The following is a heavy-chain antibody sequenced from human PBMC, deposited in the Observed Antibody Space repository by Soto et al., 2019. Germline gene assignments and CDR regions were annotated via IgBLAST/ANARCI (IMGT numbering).Heavy chain of an antibody. V-gene: IGHV3-74*01. J-gene: IGHJ2*01. CDR2: ISPDGSTT. D-gene: IGHD4-17*01. CDR3: AKDRVPYSDYGRYFDL. Sequence: EVQLAESGGGLVQPGGSLRLSCAASGFTVSTYWMHWVRQDPGKGLMWVSRISPDGSTTTYADPVRGRFTISTDTAENTLYLQMNSLRVEDTAVYYCAKDRVPYSDYGRYFDLWGRGTLVTVSS. CDR1: GFTVSTYW.